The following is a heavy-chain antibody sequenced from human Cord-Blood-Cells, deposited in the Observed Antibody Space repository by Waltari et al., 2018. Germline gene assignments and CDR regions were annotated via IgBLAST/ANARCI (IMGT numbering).Heavy chain of an antibody. CDR1: GGPFSSYA. Sequence: QVQLVQSGAEVKKPGSSVTVSCKASGGPFSSYAISWVRQAPGQGLEWMGGIIPILGIANYAQKFQGRVTITADESTSTAYMELSSLRSEDTAVYYCARTTMVRGVFDYWGQGTLVTVSS. V-gene: IGHV1-69*04. D-gene: IGHD3-10*01. CDR2: IIPILGIA. J-gene: IGHJ4*02. CDR3: ARTTMVRGVFDY.